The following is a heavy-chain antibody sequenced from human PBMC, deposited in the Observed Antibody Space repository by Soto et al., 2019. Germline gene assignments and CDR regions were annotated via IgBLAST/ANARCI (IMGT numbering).Heavy chain of an antibody. CDR1: GYTLTELS. J-gene: IGHJ5*02. Sequence: VKVSCKVSGYTLTELSMHWVRQAPGKGLEWMGGFDPEDGETIYAQKFQGRVTMTEDTSTDTAYMELSSLRSEDTAVYYCATLRYDSSGYYYVNWFDPWGQGTLVTVPQ. CDR3: ATLRYDSSGYYYVNWFDP. CDR2: FDPEDGET. V-gene: IGHV1-24*01. D-gene: IGHD3-22*01.